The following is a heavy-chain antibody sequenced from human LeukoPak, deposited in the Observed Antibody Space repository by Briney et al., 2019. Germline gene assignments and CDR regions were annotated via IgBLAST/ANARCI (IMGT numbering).Heavy chain of an antibody. CDR1: GDSISSGDYY. J-gene: IGHJ3*02. V-gene: IGHV4-61*02. D-gene: IGHD3-22*01. Sequence: SETLSLTCTVSGDSISSGDYYWSWIRQPAGKGLEWIGRISSSGSTNYNPSLKSRVTVSVDTPKNQFSLKLSSVTAADTAVYFCARGPYSYDSSGAFDIWGQGTMVTVSS. CDR2: ISSSGST. CDR3: ARGPYSYDSSGAFDI.